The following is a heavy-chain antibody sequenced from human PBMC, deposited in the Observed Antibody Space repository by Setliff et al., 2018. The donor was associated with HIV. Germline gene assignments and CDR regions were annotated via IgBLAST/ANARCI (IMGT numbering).Heavy chain of an antibody. CDR2: IYPDESDS. J-gene: IGHJ4*02. CDR1: GYTFTTYW. CDR3: ARVDMGYYYDSSGYSHFDH. V-gene: IGHV5-51*01. Sequence: GESLKISCKASGYTFTTYWIAWVRQVPGKGLEWMGVIYPDESDSRYSPSFRGQVTISADKSINTAYLQWSSLKASDTAMYYCARVDMGYYYDSSGYSHFDHWGQGTLVTVSS. D-gene: IGHD3-22*01.